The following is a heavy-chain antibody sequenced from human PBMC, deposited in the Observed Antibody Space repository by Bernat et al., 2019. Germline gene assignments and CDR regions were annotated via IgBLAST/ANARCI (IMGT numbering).Heavy chain of an antibody. D-gene: IGHD4-17*01. CDR3: ARGGEVFYYYYMDV. Sequence: QVQLVQSGAEVKKPVASVKVSCKASGYTFTSYGISWVRQAPGQGLEWMGWISAYNGNTNYAQKLQGQVTMTTDTYKSTAYMGLRRLRYDDTDVYCCARGGEVFYYYYMDVWGKGTTVTVSS. CDR1: GYTFTSYG. CDR2: ISAYNGNT. J-gene: IGHJ6*03. V-gene: IGHV1-18*01.